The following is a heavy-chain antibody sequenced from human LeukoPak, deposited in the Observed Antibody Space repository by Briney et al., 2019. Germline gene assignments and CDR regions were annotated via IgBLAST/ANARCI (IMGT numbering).Heavy chain of an antibody. J-gene: IGHJ4*02. Sequence: PGRSLRLSCEASGFIFDDYAMHWVRQVPGKGLEGVSGISWKSDSMRYADSVKGRFTVSRDNAKNSLYLQMNSLRPEDTAFYYCAKDGGHSSVLYYFESWGQGTLVTVSS. CDR3: AKDGGHSSVLYYFES. CDR1: GFIFDDYA. CDR2: ISWKSDSM. D-gene: IGHD6-19*01. V-gene: IGHV3-9*01.